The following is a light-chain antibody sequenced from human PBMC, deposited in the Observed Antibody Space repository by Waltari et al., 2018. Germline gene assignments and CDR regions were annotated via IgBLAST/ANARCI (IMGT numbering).Light chain of an antibody. CDR3: QHYLRLPVS. CDR2: GAS. V-gene: IGKV3-20*01. CDR1: QSVGRT. J-gene: IGKJ1*01. Sequence: EIVLTQSPGTLSLSPGERATLSCRASQSVGRTLAWYQQTPGQAPRLLIYGASSRAADIPDRCAGSGSGTDFSLTINRLEPEDFAVYYCQHYLRLPVSFGQGTKVEIK.